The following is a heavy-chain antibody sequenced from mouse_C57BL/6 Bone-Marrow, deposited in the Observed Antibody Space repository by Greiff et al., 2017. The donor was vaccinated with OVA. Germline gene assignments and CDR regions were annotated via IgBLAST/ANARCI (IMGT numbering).Heavy chain of an antibody. D-gene: IGHD2-1*01. CDR1: GYTFTSYW. Sequence: VQLQQPGAELVMPGASVKLSCKASGYTFTSYWMHWVKQRPGQGLEWIGEIDPSDSYTNYNQKFKGKSTLTVDKSSSTAHMQLSSLTSEDSAVYYCARGDWGNWYFDVWGTGTTVTVSS. CDR3: ARGDWGNWYFDV. J-gene: IGHJ1*03. V-gene: IGHV1-69*01. CDR2: IDPSDSYT.